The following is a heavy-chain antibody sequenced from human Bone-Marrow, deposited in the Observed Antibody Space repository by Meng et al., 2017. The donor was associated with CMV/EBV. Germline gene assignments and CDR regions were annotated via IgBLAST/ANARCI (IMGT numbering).Heavy chain of an antibody. CDR3: ARDRGYDYYYGMDV. CDR2: MNPNSGNT. J-gene: IGHJ6*02. V-gene: IGHV1-18*01. Sequence: ASVKVSCKASGYTFTSYDINWVRQATGQGLEWMGWMNPNSGNTNYAQKLQGRVTMTTDTSTSTAYMELRSLRSDDTAVYYCARDRGYDYYYGMDVWGQGTTVTVSS. CDR1: GYTFTSYD. D-gene: IGHD3-10*01.